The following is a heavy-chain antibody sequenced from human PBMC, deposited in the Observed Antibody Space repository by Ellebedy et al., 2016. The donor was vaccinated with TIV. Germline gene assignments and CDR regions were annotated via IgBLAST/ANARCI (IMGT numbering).Heavy chain of an antibody. CDR2: ISSNSNYI. J-gene: IGHJ4*02. Sequence: GESLKISCAASGFTFSSYSMNWVRQAPGKGLGWVSSISSNSNYIYYADSVKGRFTISTHNSRNTLYLQMTNLRTEDTAVYYCAKGSFPFGDKSERIYSFQYWGQGTLVTVSS. CDR3: AKGSFPFGDKSERIYSFQY. V-gene: IGHV3-21*04. CDR1: GFTFSSYS. D-gene: IGHD3-10*01.